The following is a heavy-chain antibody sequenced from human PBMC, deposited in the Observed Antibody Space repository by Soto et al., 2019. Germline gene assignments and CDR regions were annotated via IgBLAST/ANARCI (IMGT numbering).Heavy chain of an antibody. V-gene: IGHV1-69*02. J-gene: IGHJ4*01. CDR1: GGTFSRYT. D-gene: IGHD1-20*01. CDR3: TICGRESNWHDVNFDY. Sequence: QVQLVQSGAEVKKPGSSVKVSCKAPGGTFSRYTINWVRQAPGQGLEWMGRVVPKIGSINFIRKFQGRLTLTAYKSTRTALLELSSRRPEDTAVYYWTICGRESNWHDVNFDYWCHVTQVTVSS. CDR2: VVPKIGSI.